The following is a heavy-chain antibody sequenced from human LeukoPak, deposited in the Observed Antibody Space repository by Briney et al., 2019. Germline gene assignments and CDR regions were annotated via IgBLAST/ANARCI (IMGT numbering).Heavy chain of an antibody. D-gene: IGHD2-21*02. CDR2: ISYDGSNK. CDR3: AKDRAVTGNY. Sequence: GGSLRLSCAASGFTFSSYGMHWVRQAPGKGLEWVAVISYDGSNKYYADSVKGRSTISRDNSKNTLYLQMNSLRAEDTAVYYCAKDRAVTGNYWGQGTLVTVSS. CDR1: GFTFSSYG. V-gene: IGHV3-30*18. J-gene: IGHJ4*02.